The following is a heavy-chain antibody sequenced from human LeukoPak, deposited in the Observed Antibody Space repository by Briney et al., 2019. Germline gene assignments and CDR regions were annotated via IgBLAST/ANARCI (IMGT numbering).Heavy chain of an antibody. Sequence: PSGTLSLTCAVSGVSISSSEWWIWVRQPPGQGLEWIGELHRAGRTTYNPSLKSRVTISMDYSKNQFSLKLTSVTAADTAIYYCGKTDIYFNPIDYWGPGSLVTVSS. J-gene: IGHJ4*02. V-gene: IGHV4-4*02. CDR1: GVSISSSEW. CDR3: GKTDIYFNPIDY. D-gene: IGHD3-9*01. CDR2: LHRAGRT.